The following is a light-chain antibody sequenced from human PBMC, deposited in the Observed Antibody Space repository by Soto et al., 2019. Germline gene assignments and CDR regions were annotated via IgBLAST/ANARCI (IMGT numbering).Light chain of an antibody. CDR2: CAS. CDR1: PSVSSN. J-gene: IGKJ1*01. Sequence: EIVMTQSPATLSVSPGERATLSCRASPSVSSNLAWYPQKPCHAPSLLIYCASNSATGIPARCSGSSSWTEFTLPISSLQPQDVSVDYCQQYKNWPPWTFGQGTKVDIK. V-gene: IGKV3-15*01. CDR3: QQYKNWPPWT.